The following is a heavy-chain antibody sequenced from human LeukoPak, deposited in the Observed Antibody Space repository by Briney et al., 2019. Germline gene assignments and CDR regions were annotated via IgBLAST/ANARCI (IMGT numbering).Heavy chain of an antibody. Sequence: GGSLRLSCAASGFTFSIYAMSWVRQAPGKGLEWVSATSGSGGSTYYADSVKGRFTISRDNSKNTLYLQMNSLRAEDTAVYYCATVSGRQQLVPWGEFDYWGQGTLVTVSS. CDR1: GFTFSIYA. D-gene: IGHD6-13*01. CDR2: TSGSGGST. CDR3: ATVSGRQQLVPWGEFDY. V-gene: IGHV3-23*01. J-gene: IGHJ4*02.